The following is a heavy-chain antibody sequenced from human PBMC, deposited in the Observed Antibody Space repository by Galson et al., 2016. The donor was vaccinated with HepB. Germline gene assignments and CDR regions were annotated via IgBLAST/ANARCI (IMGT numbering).Heavy chain of an antibody. D-gene: IGHD4-23*01. CDR1: GVTFSNYW. Sequence: SLRLSCAVSGVTFSNYWMSWVRQAPGKGLEWVASIKGDGGEKYYLDSVKGQFSVSRDNAKSSVYLQMNSLRTEDTAVYYCATPYYGGADTHFDIWGRGTLVTVSS. V-gene: IGHV3-7*01. CDR3: ATPYYGGADTHFDI. CDR2: IKGDGGEK. J-gene: IGHJ4*02.